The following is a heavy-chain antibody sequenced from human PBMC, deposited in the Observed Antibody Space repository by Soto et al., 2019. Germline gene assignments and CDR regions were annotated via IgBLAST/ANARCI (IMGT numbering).Heavy chain of an antibody. V-gene: IGHV3-7*04. J-gene: IGHJ6*01. CDR2: IKQDGSEK. Sequence: EVQLVESGGGLVQPGGSLRLSCAASGFTFSSYWMSWVRQAPGKGLEWVANIKQDGSEKYYVNSVKGRFTISRDNAKNSLYLQMNSLRAEDTAVYYCARGSIAVAGTVGSRYYDGMDVWGQGTTVTVSS. D-gene: IGHD6-19*01. CDR3: ARGSIAVAGTVGSRYYDGMDV. CDR1: GFTFSSYW.